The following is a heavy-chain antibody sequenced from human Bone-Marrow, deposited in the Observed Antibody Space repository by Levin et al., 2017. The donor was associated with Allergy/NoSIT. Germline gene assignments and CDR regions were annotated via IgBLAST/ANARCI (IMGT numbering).Heavy chain of an antibody. D-gene: IGHD3-22*01. CDR2: ISGSGGST. CDR1: GFTFSAYA. V-gene: IGHV3-23*01. Sequence: PGGSLRLSCAASGFTFSAYAMSWIRQTPGKGLEWVSGISGSGGSTNYADSVKGRFTISRDNARNTLYLQMNSLRAEDTAVFYCARGSYFFGSSGYYPFDDAFDVWGRGTMVTVSS. CDR3: ARGSYFFGSSGYYPFDDAFDV. J-gene: IGHJ3*01.